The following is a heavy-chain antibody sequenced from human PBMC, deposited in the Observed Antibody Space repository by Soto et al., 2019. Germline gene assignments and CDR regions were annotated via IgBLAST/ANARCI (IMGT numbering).Heavy chain of an antibody. CDR1: GFTFSSYA. V-gene: IGHV3-23*01. D-gene: IGHD2-15*01. CDR3: AKDLRVVAATQDDAFDI. Sequence: GGSLRLSCAASGFTFSSYAMSWVRQAPGKGLEWVSAISGSGGSTYYADSVKGRFTISRDNSKNTLYLQMNSLRAEDTAVYYCAKDLRVVAATQDDAFDIWGQGTMVTVSS. CDR2: ISGSGGST. J-gene: IGHJ3*02.